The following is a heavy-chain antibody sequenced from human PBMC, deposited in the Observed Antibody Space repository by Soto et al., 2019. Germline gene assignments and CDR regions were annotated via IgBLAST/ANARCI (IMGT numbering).Heavy chain of an antibody. Sequence: QVHLVQSGAEVKKPGASVKVSCKASGYTFTTYAISWVRQAPGQGLEWMGWISAYNGNTNYAQKLQGRVTMTTDTSTSTAYMELRSLRSDDTAVYYCARTQVCYDSSGYLRSHPCYLDYWGQGTLVTVSP. V-gene: IGHV1-18*01. CDR1: GYTFTTYA. D-gene: IGHD3-22*01. CDR3: ARTQVCYDSSGYLRSHPCYLDY. J-gene: IGHJ4*02. CDR2: ISAYNGNT.